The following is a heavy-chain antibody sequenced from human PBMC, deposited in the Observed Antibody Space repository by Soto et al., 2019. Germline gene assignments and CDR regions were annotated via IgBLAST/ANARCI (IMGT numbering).Heavy chain of an antibody. CDR3: AREPLIPPYYDFSYYFDY. Sequence: ASVKVSCKASGGTFSSYAISWVRQAPGQGLEWMGGIIPIFGTANYAQKFQGRVTITADESTSTAYMELSSLRSEDTAVYYCAREPLIPPYYDFSYYFDYWGQGTLVTVSS. CDR1: GGTFSSYA. J-gene: IGHJ4*02. D-gene: IGHD3-3*01. V-gene: IGHV1-69*13. CDR2: IIPIFGTA.